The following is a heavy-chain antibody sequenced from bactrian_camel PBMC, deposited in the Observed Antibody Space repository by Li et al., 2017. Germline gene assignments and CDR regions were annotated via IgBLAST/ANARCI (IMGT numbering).Heavy chain of an antibody. D-gene: IGHD1*01. J-gene: IGHJ4*01. V-gene: IGHV3S54*01. CDR1: DNTEDYNC. Sequence: VQLVESGGGTVQSGGSLRLSCEISDNTEDYNCLGWSRQAPGKEREVVAGVYRGGDATYYADSVKGRFIISQDNDGKALYLQMNSLEPEDTAMYYCAADTTVGRWNLFLASQWNYWGQGTQVTVS. CDR3: AADTTVGRWNLFLASQWNY. CDR2: VYRGGDAT.